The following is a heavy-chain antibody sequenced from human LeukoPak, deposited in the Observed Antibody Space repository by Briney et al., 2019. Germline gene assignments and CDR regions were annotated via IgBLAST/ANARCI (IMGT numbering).Heavy chain of an antibody. V-gene: IGHV3-43*01. D-gene: IGHD3-10*02. CDR3: AKELDTMFFDY. Sequence: GGSLRLSCATSGFNFDRYTIHWVRQAPGKGLEWVSLAGGAGGTTFYSDSVRGRFTISRDSGRKSVYLQVNSLTTDDTAFYFCAKELDTMFFDYWGQGALVTVSS. CDR1: GFNFDRYT. J-gene: IGHJ4*02. CDR2: AGGAGGTT.